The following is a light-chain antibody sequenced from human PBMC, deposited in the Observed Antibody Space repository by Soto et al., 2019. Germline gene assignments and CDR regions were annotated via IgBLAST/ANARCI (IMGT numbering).Light chain of an antibody. V-gene: IGKV3-15*01. CDR1: ESVAGH. CDR3: QQYDSWPRT. Sequence: EILMTQSPGTLSGSPGERATLSCRASESVAGHLAWYQQKPGQAPRLLIHGASIRATGIPVRFSGSGSGTEFTLTISSLQSEDFAVYYCQQYDSWPRTFGQGTKV. J-gene: IGKJ1*01. CDR2: GAS.